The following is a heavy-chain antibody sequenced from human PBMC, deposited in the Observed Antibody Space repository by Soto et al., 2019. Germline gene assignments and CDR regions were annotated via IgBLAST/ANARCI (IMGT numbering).Heavy chain of an antibody. V-gene: IGHV3-30-3*01. CDR2: ISYDGSNK. J-gene: IGHJ4*02. CDR1: GFTFSSYA. CDR3: ARRSSGWYFDD. Sequence: GGSLRLSCAASGFTFSSYAMHWVRQAPGKGLEWVAVISYDGSNKYYADSVKGRFTISRDNSKNTLYLQMNSLRAEDTAVYYCARRSSGWYFDDWGQGTLVTVSS. D-gene: IGHD6-19*01.